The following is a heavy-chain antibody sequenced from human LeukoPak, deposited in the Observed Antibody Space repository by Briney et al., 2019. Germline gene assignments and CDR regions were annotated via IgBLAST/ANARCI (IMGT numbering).Heavy chain of an antibody. J-gene: IGHJ4*02. CDR3: VRVATPGCSISWYKY. Sequence: TGGSLRLSCAASGFTFSSYAIHWVRQAPGKGLEYVSAITSNGGSTYYADSVKGRFTISRDNSKNTLYLQMSSLRPEDTAVYYCVRVATPGCSISWYKYWGQGTLVTVSS. D-gene: IGHD2-2*01. V-gene: IGHV3-64D*09. CDR1: GFTFSSYA. CDR2: ITSNGGST.